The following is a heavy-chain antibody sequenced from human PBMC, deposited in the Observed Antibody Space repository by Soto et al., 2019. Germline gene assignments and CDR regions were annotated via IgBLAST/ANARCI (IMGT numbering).Heavy chain of an antibody. CDR2: TYYRSKWYN. Sequence: SQTLSLTCAISGDSVSSNSAVWNWIRQSPSGVLEWLGRTYYRSKWYNDYAVSVKSRITINPDTSKNQFSLKLSSVTAADTAVYYCARTYCSSASCYDLFDYWGQGTLVTVSS. CDR1: GDSVSSNSAV. D-gene: IGHD2-2*01. J-gene: IGHJ4*02. V-gene: IGHV6-1*01. CDR3: ARTYCSSASCYDLFDY.